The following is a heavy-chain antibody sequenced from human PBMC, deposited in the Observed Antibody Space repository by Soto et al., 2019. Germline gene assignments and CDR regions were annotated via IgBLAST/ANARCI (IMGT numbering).Heavy chain of an antibody. J-gene: IGHJ4*02. CDR2: LYYTGST. D-gene: IGHD3-9*01. CDR1: GGSISSNTDY. CDR3: ARLDSTGYYGIDC. Sequence: SETLSLTCTVSGGSISSNTDYWGWIRQPPGKGLEWIGSLYYTGSTHYNPSLRSRVAISVDTSKNQFSLKLSSVTAADSAVYYCARLDSTGYYGIDCWGQGALVT. V-gene: IGHV4-39*01.